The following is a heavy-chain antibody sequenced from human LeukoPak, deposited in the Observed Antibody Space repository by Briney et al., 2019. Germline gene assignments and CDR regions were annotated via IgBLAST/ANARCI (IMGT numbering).Heavy chain of an antibody. CDR1: GFSFSSSA. D-gene: IGHD3-10*01. CDR2: ITESGGST. V-gene: IGHV3-23*01. Sequence: QPGGSLRLSCAASGFSFSSSAMSWVRQAPGKGLEWVSAITESGGSTYHADSVKGRFTISRDNSKNTLYLQMNSLRAEDTAVYYCAKLLWFGAYYFDYWGQGTLVTVSS. J-gene: IGHJ4*02. CDR3: AKLLWFGAYYFDY.